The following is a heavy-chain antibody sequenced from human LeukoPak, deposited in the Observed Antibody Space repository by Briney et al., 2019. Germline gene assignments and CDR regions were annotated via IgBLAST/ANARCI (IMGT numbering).Heavy chain of an antibody. D-gene: IGHD4-23*01. V-gene: IGHV4-39*01. CDR1: GGSISSSSYY. J-gene: IGHJ3*02. CDR3: AGRVGHDYGGNSGAFDI. CDR2: IYYGGST. Sequence: SETLSLTCTVSGGSISSSSYYWGWIRQPPGKGLEWIGSIYYGGSTYYNPSLKSRVTISVDTSKNQFSLKLSSVTAADTAVYYCAGRVGHDYGGNSGAFDIWGQGTMVTVSS.